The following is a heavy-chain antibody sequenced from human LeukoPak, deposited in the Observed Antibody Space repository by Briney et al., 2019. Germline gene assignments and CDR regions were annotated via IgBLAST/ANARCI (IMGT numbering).Heavy chain of an antibody. CDR3: ARGIAAAGTRGYYFDY. J-gene: IGHJ4*02. D-gene: IGHD6-13*01. CDR2: IIPIFGTA. Sequence: SVKVSCKASGGTFSSYAISWVRQAPGQGLEWMGGIIPIFGTANYAQKFQGRVTITADESTSTAYMELSSLRSEDTAVYYCARGIAAAGTRGYYFDYWGQGTLVTVSS. V-gene: IGHV1-69*13. CDR1: GGTFSSYA.